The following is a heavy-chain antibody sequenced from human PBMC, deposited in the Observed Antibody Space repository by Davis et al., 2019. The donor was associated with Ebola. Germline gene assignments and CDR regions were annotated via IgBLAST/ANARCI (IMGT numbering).Heavy chain of an antibody. D-gene: IGHD1-26*01. CDR1: GFTVSSNY. Sequence: PGGSLRLSCAASGFTVSSNYMSWVRQAPGKGLEWVSVIYSGGSTYYADSVKGRFTISRDNSKNTLYLQMNSLRDEDTAVYYCAGTSSGTYLAFDYWGQGTLVTVSS. CDR3: AGTSSGTYLAFDY. CDR2: IYSGGST. V-gene: IGHV3-53*01. J-gene: IGHJ4*02.